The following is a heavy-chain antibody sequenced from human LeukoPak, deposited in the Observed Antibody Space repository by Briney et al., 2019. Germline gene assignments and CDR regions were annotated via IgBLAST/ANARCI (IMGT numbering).Heavy chain of an antibody. D-gene: IGHD3-10*01. CDR2: ISYDGSNK. CDR3: ARITP. CDR1: GFTFSSYA. Sequence: GRSLRLSCAASGFTFSSYAMHWVRQAPGKGLEWVAVISYDGSNKYYADSVKGRFTISRDNAKNSLYLQMNSLRAEDTAVYYCARITPWGQGTLVTVSS. J-gene: IGHJ5*02. V-gene: IGHV3-30-3*01.